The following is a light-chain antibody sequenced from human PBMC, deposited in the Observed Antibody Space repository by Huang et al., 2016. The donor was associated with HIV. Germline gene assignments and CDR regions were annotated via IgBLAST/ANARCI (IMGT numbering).Light chain of an antibody. CDR1: QGISSA. CDR2: DAS. Sequence: AIQLTQSPSSLSASVGDRVTITCRASQGISSALAWDQQKPGKAPKLLIYDASSLESGVPSRFSGSGSGTDFTLTISSLQPEDFATYYCQQFKHYPLTFGGGTKVEIK. CDR3: QQFKHYPLT. J-gene: IGKJ4*01. V-gene: IGKV1D-13*01.